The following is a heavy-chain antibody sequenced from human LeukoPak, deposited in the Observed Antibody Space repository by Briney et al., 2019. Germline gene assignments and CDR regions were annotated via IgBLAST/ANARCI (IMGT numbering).Heavy chain of an antibody. Sequence: PGGSLRLSCAASGFTFDDYGMSWVRQAPGKGLEWVSGINWNGGSTGYADSVKGRFTISRDNSKNTVYLQMDSLRVEDTAVYYCGKTTTGYSSGRYPGWPVDYWGQGTLVTVSS. CDR1: GFTFDDYG. V-gene: IGHV3-20*04. CDR2: INWNGGST. D-gene: IGHD6-19*01. J-gene: IGHJ4*02. CDR3: GKTTTGYSSGRYPGWPVDY.